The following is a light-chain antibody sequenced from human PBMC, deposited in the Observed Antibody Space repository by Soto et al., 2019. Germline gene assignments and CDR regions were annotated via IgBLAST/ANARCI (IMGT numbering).Light chain of an antibody. CDR2: EVS. CDR3: SSYAGSNNFVV. Sequence: QSPLTQPPSASGSPGQSVTISCTGTSSDVGDYNYVSWYQHHPGKAPKLMIYEVSKRPSGVPDRFSGSKSGNTAYLTVSGLQADDEADYYCSSYAGSNNFVVFGGGTKLTVL. CDR1: SSDVGDYNY. J-gene: IGLJ2*01. V-gene: IGLV2-8*01.